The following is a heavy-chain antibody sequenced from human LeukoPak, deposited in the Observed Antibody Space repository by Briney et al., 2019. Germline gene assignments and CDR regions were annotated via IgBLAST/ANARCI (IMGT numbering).Heavy chain of an antibody. J-gene: IGHJ4*02. CDR2: ISSSGSAI. CDR1: GFPLSSYX. CDR3: VRVKGSYFDY. D-gene: IGHD2-15*01. V-gene: IGHV3-48*01. Sequence: GGSLRLSCAASGFPLSSYXXXXXXXXXXXXXXWFSYISSSGSAIYYVDSVKGRFXXSXXXAKNSLFLQMNSPRAEDTAVYYCVRVKGSYFDYWGQGALVTVSS.